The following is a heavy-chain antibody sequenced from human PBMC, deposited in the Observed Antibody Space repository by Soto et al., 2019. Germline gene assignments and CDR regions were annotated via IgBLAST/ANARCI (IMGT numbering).Heavy chain of an antibody. J-gene: IGHJ6*02. CDR2: LYNTGST. CDR3: ARDLWGYCGTDCSPLDV. D-gene: IGHD2-21*02. V-gene: IGHV4-59*01. Sequence: QVRLQESGPGLVKPSETLSLTCTVSGGSISRYYWSWIRQPPGKGLEWIGYLYNTGSTIYNPSLKSRDTISVDTSKNQFSLKLNSVTASDTAVYYCARDLWGYCGTDCSPLDVWGHGTAVTVSS. CDR1: GGSISRYY.